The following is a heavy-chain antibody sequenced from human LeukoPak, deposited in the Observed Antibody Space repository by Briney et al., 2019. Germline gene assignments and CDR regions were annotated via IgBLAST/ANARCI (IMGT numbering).Heavy chain of an antibody. CDR1: GFTFSSYS. D-gene: IGHD3-22*01. J-gene: IGHJ6*03. V-gene: IGHV3-21*01. CDR2: ITSSSSYI. Sequence: PGGSLRLSCAVSGFTFSSYSMNWVRQAPGKGLEWVSSITSSSSYIYYADSVKGRFTISRDNAKNSLYLQMNSLRAEDTAVYYCAREYYYDSSGYLHYYMDVWGKGTTVTVSS. CDR3: AREYYYDSSGYLHYYMDV.